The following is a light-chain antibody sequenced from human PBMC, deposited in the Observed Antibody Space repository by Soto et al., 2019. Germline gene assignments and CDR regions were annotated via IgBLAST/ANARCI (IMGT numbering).Light chain of an antibody. J-gene: IGKJ2*01. CDR1: QSVRSNY. CDR2: GAS. V-gene: IGKV3-20*01. Sequence: SPGERATLSCRASQSVRSNYLAWYQQKPGQSPRLLIYGASNRATDISDRFSGSGSGTDFTLTISRLEPEDFAVFACQHYGSSAYTCGQGTTLEIK. CDR3: QHYGSSAYT.